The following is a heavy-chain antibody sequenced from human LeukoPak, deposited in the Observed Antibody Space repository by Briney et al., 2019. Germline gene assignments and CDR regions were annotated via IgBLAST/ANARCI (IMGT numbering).Heavy chain of an antibody. J-gene: IGHJ4*02. CDR2: INPSGGST. V-gene: IGHV1-46*01. Sequence: AASVKVSCKASGYTFTSYYMHWVRQAPGQGLEWMGIINPSGGSTSYAQKFQGRVTITRDMSTSTVYMELSSLRSEDTAVYYCARRRSGNDSSGYYYGGLDYWGQGTLVTVSS. D-gene: IGHD3-22*01. CDR3: ARRRSGNDSSGYYYGGLDY. CDR1: GYTFTSYY.